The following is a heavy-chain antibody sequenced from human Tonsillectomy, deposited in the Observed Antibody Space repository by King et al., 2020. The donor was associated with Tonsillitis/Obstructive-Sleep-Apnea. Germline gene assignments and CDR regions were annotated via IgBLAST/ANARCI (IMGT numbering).Heavy chain of an antibody. Sequence: QLVQSGAEVKKPGESLKISCKGSGYSFTSYWIGWVRQMPWKGLEWMGIIYPGDSDTRYSPSFQGQVTISADKSISTAYLQWSSLKASDTAMYYCARSAPKYYYDSSGYFNYWGQGTLVTVSS. CDR1: GYSFTSYW. CDR3: ARSAPKYYYDSSGYFNY. D-gene: IGHD3-22*01. V-gene: IGHV5-51*01. CDR2: IYPGDSDT. J-gene: IGHJ4*02.